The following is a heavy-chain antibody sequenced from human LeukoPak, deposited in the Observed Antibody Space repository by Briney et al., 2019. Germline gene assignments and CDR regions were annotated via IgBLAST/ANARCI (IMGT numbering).Heavy chain of an antibody. CDR1: GFTVSSNY. CDR2: IYSGGST. Sequence: GGSLRLSCAASGFTVSSNYTSWVRQAPGKGLEWVSVIYSGGSTYYADSVKGRFTISRDNSKNTLYLQMNSLRAEDTAVYYCARDRWGSSGYFGYWGQGTLVTVSS. D-gene: IGHD3-22*01. V-gene: IGHV3-53*01. J-gene: IGHJ4*02. CDR3: ARDRWGSSGYFGY.